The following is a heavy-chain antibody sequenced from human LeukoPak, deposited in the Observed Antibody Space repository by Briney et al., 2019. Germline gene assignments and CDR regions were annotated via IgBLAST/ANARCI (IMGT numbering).Heavy chain of an antibody. D-gene: IGHD6-19*01. CDR3: ARGPGPRSGWHGTDY. CDR1: GFSLSGYW. J-gene: IGHJ4*02. Sequence: GGSLRLSCVASGFSLSGYWMHWVRQAPGKGLVWVTRINSGGSSTSCADSVKGRFTVSRDNAKNTLYLQMTSLRADDTAIYYCARGPGPRSGWHGTDYWGQGILVTVSS. CDR2: INSGGSST. V-gene: IGHV3-74*01.